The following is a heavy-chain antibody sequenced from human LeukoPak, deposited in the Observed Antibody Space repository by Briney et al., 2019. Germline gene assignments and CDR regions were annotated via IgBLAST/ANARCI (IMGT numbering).Heavy chain of an antibody. CDR2: ISYDGINK. D-gene: IGHD1-26*01. V-gene: IGHV3-30-3*01. J-gene: IGHJ4*02. Sequence: PGRSLRLSCAASGFTFSSYAMHWVRQAPGKGLEWVTIISYDGINKYYADSVKGRFTISRDNSKNTLYLQMNSLRAEDTAVYYCAKDIESGSYNYFDYWGQGTLVTVSS. CDR3: AKDIESGSYNYFDY. CDR1: GFTFSSYA.